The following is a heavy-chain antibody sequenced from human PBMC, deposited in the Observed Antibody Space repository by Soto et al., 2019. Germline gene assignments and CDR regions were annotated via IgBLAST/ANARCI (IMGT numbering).Heavy chain of an antibody. CDR2: IYYSGST. Sequence: SEALSLTCTVSGGSISSYYWCWIRQPPGKGLGWSGYIYYSGSTNYNPSLKSRVTISVDTSTTQLSLKLSSVTAADTAAYYCAREAISAYSYGPSGMDVWGQGTTVTVSS. CDR1: GGSISSYY. J-gene: IGHJ6*02. V-gene: IGHV4-59*01. CDR3: AREAISAYSYGPSGMDV. D-gene: IGHD5-18*01.